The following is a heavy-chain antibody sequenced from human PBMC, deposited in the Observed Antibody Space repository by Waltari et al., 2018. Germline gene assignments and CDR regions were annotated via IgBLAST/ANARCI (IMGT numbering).Heavy chain of an antibody. J-gene: IGHJ4*02. Sequence: EVQLVESGGGLVKPGGSLSLSCAASGFTFSSYSMNWVRQAPGKGLEWVSSISSSSSYIYYADSVKGRFTISRDNAKNSLYLQMNSLRAEDTAVYYCARDRGSYFFDYWGQGTLVTVSS. V-gene: IGHV3-21*03. CDR2: ISSSSSYI. D-gene: IGHD1-26*01. CDR3: ARDRGSYFFDY. CDR1: GFTFSSYS.